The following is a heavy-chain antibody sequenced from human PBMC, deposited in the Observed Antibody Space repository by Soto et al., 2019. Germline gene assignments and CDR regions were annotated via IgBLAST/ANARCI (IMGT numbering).Heavy chain of an antibody. CDR2: IYRTGNT. J-gene: IGHJ4*02. CDR3: ARGDYQYSIDY. V-gene: IGHV4-30-2*01. CDR1: GDSMTSGDYS. Sequence: TLSLTCTVSGDSMTSGDYSWSWIRQPPGKGLEWLGYIYRTGNTHYSPSLKSRVSISQDRSKNQFSLELTSVTAADTAVYYCARGDYQYSIDYWGQGTLVTVSS. D-gene: IGHD2-2*01.